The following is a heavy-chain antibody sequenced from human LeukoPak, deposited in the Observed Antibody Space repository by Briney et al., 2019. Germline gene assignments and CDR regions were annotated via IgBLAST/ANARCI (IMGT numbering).Heavy chain of an antibody. Sequence: SETLSLTCAVYGGSFSGYYWSWLRQPPGKGLDWIGEINHSGSTNYNPSLKSRVTISVDTSKNQFSLKLSSVTAADTAVYYCARDGSSWFYYYYYGMDVWGQGTTVTVSS. V-gene: IGHV4-34*01. CDR1: GGSFSGYY. D-gene: IGHD6-13*01. CDR3: ARDGSSWFYYYYYGMDV. CDR2: INHSGST. J-gene: IGHJ6*02.